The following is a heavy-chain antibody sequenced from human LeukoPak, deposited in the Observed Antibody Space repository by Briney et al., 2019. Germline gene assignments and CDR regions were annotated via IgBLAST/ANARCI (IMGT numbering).Heavy chain of an antibody. D-gene: IGHD6-19*01. CDR3: ARVGGFGAVAGIVDY. CDR2: IYYSGST. CDR1: GGSISSSSYY. Sequence: SETLSLTCTVSGGSISSSSYYWGWIRQPPGKGLEWIGNIYYSGSTYYNPSLKSRVTLSVDTSKSQFSLKLSSVTAPDTAVYYCARVGGFGAVAGIVDYWGQGTLVTVSS. V-gene: IGHV4-39*01. J-gene: IGHJ4*02.